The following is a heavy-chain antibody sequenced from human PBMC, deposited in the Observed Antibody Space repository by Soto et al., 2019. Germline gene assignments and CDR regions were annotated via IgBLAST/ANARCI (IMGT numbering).Heavy chain of an antibody. V-gene: IGHV1-18*01. CDR3: ARNGQPPYYDYGMDV. CDR1: VYSMTAYV. J-gene: IGHJ6*01. D-gene: IGHD2-8*01. Sequence: SGKGSCKAFVYSMTAYVVGWGRLDPGQGIERMGWISGYKGDTKNAQKLQARVTMTIDRSSTTAYLELRSLTSDDSSVYYCARNGQPPYYDYGMDVCGQGTSGSGSS. CDR2: ISGYKGDT.